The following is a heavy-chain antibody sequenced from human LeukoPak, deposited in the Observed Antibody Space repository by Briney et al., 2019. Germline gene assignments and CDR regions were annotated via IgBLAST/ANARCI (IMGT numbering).Heavy chain of an antibody. CDR1: GGSISSSSYY. D-gene: IGHD6-13*01. CDR3: ASARTSSRSWFTFDY. Sequence: SETLSLTCTVSGGSISSSSYYWGWIRQPPGKGLEWIGSIYYSGSTYYNPSLKSRVAISVDTSKNQLSLKLSSVTAADTAVYYCASARTSSRSWFTFDYWGQGILVTVSS. J-gene: IGHJ4*02. V-gene: IGHV4-39*01. CDR2: IYYSGST.